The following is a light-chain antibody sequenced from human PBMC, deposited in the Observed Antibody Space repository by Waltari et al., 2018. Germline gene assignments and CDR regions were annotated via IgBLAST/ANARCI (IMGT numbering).Light chain of an antibody. Sequence: DIQMTQSPSSLSASVGDRVTITCPASQGISSYLNWYQQKPGKAPKHLIYAGSSLQSGVPSRFSGSGAGTDFALTISRLQPEDFATYYCQQSYSTPPWTFGQGTKVEIK. CDR2: AGS. CDR3: QQSYSTPPWT. CDR1: QGISSY. J-gene: IGKJ1*01. V-gene: IGKV1-39*01.